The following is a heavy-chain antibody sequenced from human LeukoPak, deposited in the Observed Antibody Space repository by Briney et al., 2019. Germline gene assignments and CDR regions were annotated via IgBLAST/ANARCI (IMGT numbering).Heavy chain of an antibody. J-gene: IGHJ4*02. D-gene: IGHD6-6*01. CDR3: ARFHSSSSKGGFDY. CDR2: IKQDGSEK. Sequence: PGGSLRLSCAASGFTFSSYWMSWVRQAPGKGLEWVANIKQDGSEKYYVDSVKGRFTISRDNAKNSLYLQMNSLRAEDTALYYCARFHSSSSKGGFDYWGQGTLVTVSS. V-gene: IGHV3-7*03. CDR1: GFTFSSYW.